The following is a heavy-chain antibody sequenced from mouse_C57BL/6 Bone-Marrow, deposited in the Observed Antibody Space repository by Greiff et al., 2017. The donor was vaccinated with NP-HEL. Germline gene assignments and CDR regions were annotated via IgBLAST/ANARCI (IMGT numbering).Heavy chain of an antibody. Sequence: QVQLQQPGAELVKPGASVKLSCKASGYTFTSYWMQWVKQRPGQGLEWIGEIDPSDSYTNYNQKFKGKATLTVDTSSSTAYMQLRSLTSEDSAVYYCARSWWDDDYWGQGTTLTVSS. CDR2: IDPSDSYT. J-gene: IGHJ2*01. V-gene: IGHV1-50*01. CDR3: ARSWWDDDY. D-gene: IGHD1-1*02. CDR1: GYTFTSYW.